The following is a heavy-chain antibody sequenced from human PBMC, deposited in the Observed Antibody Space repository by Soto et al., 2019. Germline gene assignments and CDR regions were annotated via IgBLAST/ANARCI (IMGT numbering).Heavy chain of an antibody. D-gene: IGHD1-26*01. J-gene: IGHJ4*02. CDR2: IYWDDAK. V-gene: IGHV2-5*02. CDR3: AHAYGGRSLY. CDR1: GFSLSTSSVG. Sequence: QITLKESGPTLVKPTQTLTLTCTFSGFSLSTSSVGVGWSRQPPGKALEWLAVIYWDDAKTYRPSLKSRLTITKDTSKNQVALTMTNMDPVDTATYYCAHAYGGRSLYWGQGTLVTVSS.